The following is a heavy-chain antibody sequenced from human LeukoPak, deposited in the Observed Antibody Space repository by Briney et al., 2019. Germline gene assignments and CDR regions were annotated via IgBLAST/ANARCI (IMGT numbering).Heavy chain of an antibody. J-gene: IGHJ4*02. V-gene: IGHV3-48*02. CDR3: ARDRF. CDR2: ITTSSSAI. Sequence: GGSLRLSCAASGFTFSSYTMNWVRQAPGKGLEWVSYITTSSSAIYYADSVKGRFTFSRDNAKNSLYLQVNSLRDEDTAVYYCARDRFWGQGTLVTVSS. CDR1: GFTFSSYT.